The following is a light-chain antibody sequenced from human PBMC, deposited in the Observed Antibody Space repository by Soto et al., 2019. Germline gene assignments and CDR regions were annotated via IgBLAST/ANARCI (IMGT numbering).Light chain of an antibody. V-gene: IGKV3-20*01. CDR3: QQHTSSPHMYT. Sequence: EIVLTQSPGTLSLSPGERDTLSCRASQSVSSSYLVWYQQKGGQAPRLLISGASSRATGIPDRFSGSGSGTDFTLTISRLEPEDFAVYYCQQHTSSPHMYTFGQGTRLEIK. J-gene: IGKJ2*01. CDR2: GAS. CDR1: QSVSSSY.